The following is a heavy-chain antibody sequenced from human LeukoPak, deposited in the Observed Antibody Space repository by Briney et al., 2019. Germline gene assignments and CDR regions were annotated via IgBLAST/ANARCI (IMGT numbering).Heavy chain of an antibody. D-gene: IGHD1-26*01. V-gene: IGHV3-23*01. J-gene: IGHJ6*03. Sequence: PGGSLRLSCAASGFTFSSYGMSWVRQAPGKGLEWVSAISGSGGSTYYADSVKGRFTISRDNSKNTLYLQMNSLRAEDTAVYYCAKGGATTFYYYYYMDVWGKGTTVTISS. CDR1: GFTFSSYG. CDR2: ISGSGGST. CDR3: AKGGATTFYYYYYMDV.